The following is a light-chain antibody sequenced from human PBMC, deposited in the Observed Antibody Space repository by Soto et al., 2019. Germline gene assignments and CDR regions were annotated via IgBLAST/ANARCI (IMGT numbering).Light chain of an antibody. Sequence: EIVLTQSPGTLSLSPGERATLSCRASESVSSSHLAWYQQKPGQAPRLLIYGASTRATGIPDRFSGSGSGTDFTLTISRLEPEDSAVFYCQQYGGSPRTFGQGTKVEI. CDR1: ESVSSSH. J-gene: IGKJ1*01. CDR2: GAS. CDR3: QQYGGSPRT. V-gene: IGKV3-20*01.